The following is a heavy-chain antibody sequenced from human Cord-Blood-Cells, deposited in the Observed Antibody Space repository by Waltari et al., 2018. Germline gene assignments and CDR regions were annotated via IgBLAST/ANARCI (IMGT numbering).Heavy chain of an antibody. D-gene: IGHD4-4*01. Sequence: QVQLQESGPGLVKPSETLSLTCAVSGYSISSGYYWGWIRQPPGKGLEWIGSIYHSGSTYYNPSLKSRVTISVDTSKNQFSLKLSSVTAADTAVYYCARVDYSNYDEDYYFDYWGQGTLVTVSS. CDR1: GYSISSGYY. CDR2: IYHSGST. CDR3: ARVDYSNYDEDYYFDY. V-gene: IGHV4-38-2*01. J-gene: IGHJ4*02.